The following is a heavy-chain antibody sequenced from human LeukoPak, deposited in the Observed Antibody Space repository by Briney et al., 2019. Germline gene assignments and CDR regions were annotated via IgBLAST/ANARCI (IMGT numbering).Heavy chain of an antibody. CDR3: ARETITMVRGGAPDYYGMDV. J-gene: IGHJ6*02. V-gene: IGHV3-66*01. CDR2: IYSGGGT. CDR1: GFTVSSNY. D-gene: IGHD3-10*01. Sequence: GGSLRLSCAASGFTVSSNYMSWVRQAPGKGLEWVSVIYSGGGTYYADSVKGRFTISRDNSKNTLYLQMNSLRAEDTAVYYCARETITMVRGGAPDYYGMDVWGQGTTVTVSS.